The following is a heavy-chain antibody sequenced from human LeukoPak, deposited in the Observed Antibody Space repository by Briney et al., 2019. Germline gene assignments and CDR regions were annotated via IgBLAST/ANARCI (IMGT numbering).Heavy chain of an antibody. Sequence: GGSLRLSCAASGFAFEDYGMTWVRQAPGRGLEWVSGLNWNGDNTGYADSVKGRFTISRDNAKHSLYLQVNSLRAEDTAFYYCARVWAWGSGNYFDYRGQGTLVTVSS. D-gene: IGHD7-27*01. CDR3: ARVWAWGSGNYFDY. CDR2: LNWNGDNT. CDR1: GFAFEDYG. V-gene: IGHV3-20*04. J-gene: IGHJ4*02.